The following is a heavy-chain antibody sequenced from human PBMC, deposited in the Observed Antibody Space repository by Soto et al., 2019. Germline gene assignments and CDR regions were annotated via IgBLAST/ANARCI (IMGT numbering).Heavy chain of an antibody. Sequence: SETLSLTCVVSGGSIASYHWSWIRQFPGKGLEWIGYISYAGSTNYNPSLQSRVTISVDTSKNQFSLKLTSVTAADKAVYYCARPQTGHSGGSQFDPWGQGSLIAASS. D-gene: IGHD6-19*01. CDR3: ARPQTGHSGGSQFDP. V-gene: IGHV4-59*08. J-gene: IGHJ5*02. CDR2: ISYAGST. CDR1: GGSIASYH.